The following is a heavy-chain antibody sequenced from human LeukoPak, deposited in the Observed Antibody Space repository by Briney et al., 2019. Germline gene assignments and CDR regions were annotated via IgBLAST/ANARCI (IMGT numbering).Heavy chain of an antibody. J-gene: IGHJ4*02. V-gene: IGHV4-30-2*01. D-gene: IGHD2-2*01. CDR2: IYHSGST. Sequence: PSETLSLTCAVSGGSISSGGYSWSWIRQPPGKGLEWIGYIYHSGSTYYNPSLKGRVTISVDRSKNQFSLKLSSVTAADTAVYYCPRGGPYCSRTSRYLTHWGQGTLVTVSS. CDR3: PRGGPYCSRTSRYLTH. CDR1: GGSISSGGYS.